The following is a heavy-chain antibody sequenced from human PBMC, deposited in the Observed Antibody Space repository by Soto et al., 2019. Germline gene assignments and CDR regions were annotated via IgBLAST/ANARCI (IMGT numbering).Heavy chain of an antibody. CDR2: INPNSGGT. J-gene: IGHJ5*02. V-gene: IGHV1-2*02. D-gene: IGHD6-13*01. CDR3: ARVRYSSSWYELDP. CDR1: GYTFTGYY. Sequence: ASVKVSCKASGYTFTGYYMHWVRQAPGQGLEWMGWINPNSGGTNYAQEFQGRVTMTRDTSISTAYMELSRLRSDDTAVYYCARVRYSSSWYELDPWGQGTLVTVSS.